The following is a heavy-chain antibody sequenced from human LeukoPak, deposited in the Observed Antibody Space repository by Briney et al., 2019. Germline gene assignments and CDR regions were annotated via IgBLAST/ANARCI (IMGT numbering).Heavy chain of an antibody. CDR3: AKNHGYSYKIKEYNWFDP. D-gene: IGHD5-18*01. CDR2: ISGSGGGT. CDR1: GVTFSSYV. V-gene: IGHV3-23*01. J-gene: IGHJ5*02. Sequence: SGGSLRLSCEASGVTFSSYVMSWVRQAPGKGPEWVSGISGSGGGTYYADFVKGRFAISRDNSKNTLYLQVNSLRAEDTAVYYCAKNHGYSYKIKEYNWFDPWGQGTLVTVSS.